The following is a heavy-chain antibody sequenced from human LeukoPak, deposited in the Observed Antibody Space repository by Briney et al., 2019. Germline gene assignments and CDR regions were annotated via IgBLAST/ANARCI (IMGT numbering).Heavy chain of an antibody. J-gene: IGHJ4*02. CDR3: ARGHSPYDSSGLNY. Sequence: PSETLSLTCAVSGDSIGSGGYSWSWIRQPPGKGLEWIGYIYRSGNTYYNPSLKSRVTISIDMSINQFSLKLRSVTAADTAVYYCARGHSPYDSSGLNYWGQGILVTVSS. D-gene: IGHD3-22*01. V-gene: IGHV4-30-2*01. CDR2: IYRSGNT. CDR1: GDSIGSGGYS.